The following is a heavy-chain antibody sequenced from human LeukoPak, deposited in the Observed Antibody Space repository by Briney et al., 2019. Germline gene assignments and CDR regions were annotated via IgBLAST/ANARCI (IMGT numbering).Heavy chain of an antibody. Sequence: ASVKVSCKASGYTFTGYYMHWVRQAPGQGLEWMGWINPNSGGTNYAQKFQGRVTMTRDTSISTAYMELSRLRSDDTAVYYCARVTYYYDSSGYCLLYWGQGTLVTVPS. CDR3: ARVTYYYDSSGYCLLY. CDR2: INPNSGGT. D-gene: IGHD3-22*01. J-gene: IGHJ4*02. CDR1: GYTFTGYY. V-gene: IGHV1-2*02.